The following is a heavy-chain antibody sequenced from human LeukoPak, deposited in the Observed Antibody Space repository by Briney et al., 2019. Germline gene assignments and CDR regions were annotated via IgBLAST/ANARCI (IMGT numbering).Heavy chain of an antibody. CDR1: GGSFSGYY. V-gene: IGHV4-34*01. CDR2: INHSGST. Sequence: ASETLSLTCAVYGGSFSGYYWSWIRQSPGKGLEWIGEINHSGSTNYNPSLKSRVTISVDTSKNQFSLKLSSVTAADTAVYYCARKGGGYSYGTFDYWGQGTLVTVSS. J-gene: IGHJ4*02. CDR3: ARKGGGYSYGTFDY. D-gene: IGHD5-18*01.